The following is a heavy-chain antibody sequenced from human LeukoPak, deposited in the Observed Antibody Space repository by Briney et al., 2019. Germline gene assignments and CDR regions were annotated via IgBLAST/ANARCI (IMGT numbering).Heavy chain of an antibody. CDR1: GFTFGDYG. CDR2: IYYSGST. V-gene: IGHV4-59*01. D-gene: IGHD5-18*01. J-gene: IGHJ3*02. Sequence: PGGSLRLSCTASGFTFGDYGMSWVRQAPGKGLEWIGYIYYSGSTNYNPSLKSRVTISVDTSKNQFSLKLSSVTAADTAVYYCARMDTAMVWWAFDIWGQGTMVTVSS. CDR3: ARMDTAMVWWAFDI.